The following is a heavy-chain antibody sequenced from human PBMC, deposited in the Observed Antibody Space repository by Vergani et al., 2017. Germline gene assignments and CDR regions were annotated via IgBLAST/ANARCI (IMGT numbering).Heavy chain of an antibody. V-gene: IGHV3-30*03. J-gene: IGHJ4*02. CDR1: GFTFSSYG. D-gene: IGHD1-7*01. CDR2: ISYDGSNK. Sequence: QVQLVESGGGVVQPGRSLRLSCAASGFTFSSYGMHWVRQAPGKGLEWVAVISYDGSNKYYADSVKGRFTISRDNSKNTLYLQMNSLRAEDTAVYYCARDQTVDSWNYVPVRQDWYYFDNWGQGTLVTVSS. CDR3: ARDQTVDSWNYVPVRQDWYYFDN.